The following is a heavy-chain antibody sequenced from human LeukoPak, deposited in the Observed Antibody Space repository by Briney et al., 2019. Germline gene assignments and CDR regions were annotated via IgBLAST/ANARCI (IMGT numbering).Heavy chain of an antibody. CDR2: IYTSGST. J-gene: IGHJ5*02. CDR3: ARDRGVRGVTWFDP. CDR1: GGSISSYY. V-gene: IGHV4-4*07. D-gene: IGHD3-10*01. Sequence: SETLSLTCTVSGGSISSYYWSWIRQPAGKGLEWIGRIYTSGSTNYNPSLKSRVTMSVDTSKNQFSLKLSSVTAADTAVYYCARDRGVRGVTWFDPWGQGTLVTVSS.